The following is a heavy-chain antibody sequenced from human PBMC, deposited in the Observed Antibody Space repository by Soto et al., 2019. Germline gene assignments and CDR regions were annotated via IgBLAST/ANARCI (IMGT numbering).Heavy chain of an antibody. J-gene: IGHJ6*02. Sequence: EVQLVESGGGLVQPGGSLRLSCAASGFTFSSYSMNWVRQAPGKGLEWVSYISSSSSTIYYADSVKGRFTISRDNAKNSLYLQMNSLRDEDTAVYYCARTPPSGSPYYYYYGMDVWGPGTTVPVSS. D-gene: IGHD3-3*01. CDR2: ISSSSSTI. V-gene: IGHV3-48*02. CDR3: ARTPPSGSPYYYYYGMDV. CDR1: GFTFSSYS.